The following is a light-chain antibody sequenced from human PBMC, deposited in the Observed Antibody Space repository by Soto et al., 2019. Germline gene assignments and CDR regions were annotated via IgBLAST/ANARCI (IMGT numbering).Light chain of an antibody. Sequence: EIVLAQSPGTLSLSPGERATFSCRASQSVSSSYLAWYQQKPGQAPRLLIYGASSRATGIPDRFSGSASGTDFILTISRLEPEDFAVYYCQKYGSSPLTFGGGTKVDIK. J-gene: IGKJ4*01. CDR3: QKYGSSPLT. CDR1: QSVSSSY. V-gene: IGKV3-20*01. CDR2: GAS.